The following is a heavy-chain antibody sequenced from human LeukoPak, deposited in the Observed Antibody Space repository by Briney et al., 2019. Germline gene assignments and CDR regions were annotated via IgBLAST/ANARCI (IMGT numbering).Heavy chain of an antibody. CDR1: GGSISSSGYY. J-gene: IGHJ4*02. Sequence: SETLSLTCTVSGGSISSSGYYWGWIRQPPGKGLEWIGNIYYSGSTNYNPSLKSRLTISVDTSKNQFSLKLSSVTAADTAVYYCARHMPRHYSDSGTHYINPIDNWGQGTLVTVSS. CDR3: ARHMPRHYSDSGTHYINPIDN. V-gene: IGHV4-39*01. CDR2: IYYSGST. D-gene: IGHD3-10*01.